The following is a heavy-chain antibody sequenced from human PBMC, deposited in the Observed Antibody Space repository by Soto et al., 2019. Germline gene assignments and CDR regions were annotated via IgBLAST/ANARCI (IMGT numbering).Heavy chain of an antibody. J-gene: IGHJ5*02. V-gene: IGHV4-59*08. CDR3: ARHRFLEWDP. Sequence: SETLTLTCTLSGRSISNHYWSWIRQPPGKEQEWNGYIYYSGSTNYNPPLKTRDTISVATSKNQYSRQMSSVTAAQPPMQYCARHRFLEWDPWGQGTRVTVSS. D-gene: IGHD3-3*01. CDR1: GRSISNHY. CDR2: IYYSGST.